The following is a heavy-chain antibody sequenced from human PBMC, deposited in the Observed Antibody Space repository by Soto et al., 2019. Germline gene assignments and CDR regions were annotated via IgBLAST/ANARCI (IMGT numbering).Heavy chain of an antibody. D-gene: IGHD4-17*01. J-gene: IGHJ5*02. V-gene: IGHV1-69*02. CDR1: GGTFSSYT. CDR3: ARVATDNWFDP. Sequence: SVKVSCKASGGTFSSYTISWVRQAPGQGLEWMGRIIPILGIANYAQKFQGRVTITADESTSTAYMELSSLRSEDTAVYYCARVATDNWFDPWGQGTQVTVSS. CDR2: IIPILGIA.